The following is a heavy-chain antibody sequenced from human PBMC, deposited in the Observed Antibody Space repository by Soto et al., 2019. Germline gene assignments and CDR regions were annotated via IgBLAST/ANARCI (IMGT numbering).Heavy chain of an antibody. CDR1: GFTFSSYG. J-gene: IGHJ6*02. CDR2: ISYDGSNK. D-gene: IGHD5-18*01. Sequence: SGFTFSSYGMHWVRQAPGKGLEWVAVISYDGSNKYYADSVKGRFTISRDNSKNTLYLQMNSLRAEDTAVYYCARTGYSYGSPYYYYYGMDVWGQGTTVTVSS. V-gene: IGHV3-30*19. CDR3: ARTGYSYGSPYYYYYGMDV.